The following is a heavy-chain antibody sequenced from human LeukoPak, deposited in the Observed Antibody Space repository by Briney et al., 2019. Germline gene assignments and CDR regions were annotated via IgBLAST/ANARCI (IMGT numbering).Heavy chain of an antibody. J-gene: IGHJ4*02. V-gene: IGHV4-34*01. CDR2: INHSGST. Sequence: SETLSLTCAVYGGSFSGYYWSWIRQPPGKGLEWIGEINHSGSTNYNPSLKSRVTISVDTSKNQLSLKLSSVTAADTAVYYCASTRPRITMVRGAKKAPRCSDYWGQGTLVTVSS. D-gene: IGHD3-10*01. CDR1: GGSFSGYY. CDR3: ASTRPRITMVRGAKKAPRCSDY.